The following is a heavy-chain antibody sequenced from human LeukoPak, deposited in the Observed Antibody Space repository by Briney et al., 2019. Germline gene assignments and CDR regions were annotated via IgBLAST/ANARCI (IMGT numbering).Heavy chain of an antibody. D-gene: IGHD3-22*01. CDR2: IYYSGST. V-gene: IGHV4-59*01. J-gene: IGHJ6*02. Sequence: SETLSLTCAVYGGSFSGYYWSWIRQPPGKGLEWIGYIYYSGSTNYNPSLKSRVTISVDTSKNQFSLKLSSVTAADTAVYYCAREPTYYYDSSGDYYYGMDVWGQGTTVTVSS. CDR1: GGSFSGYY. CDR3: AREPTYYYDSSGDYYYGMDV.